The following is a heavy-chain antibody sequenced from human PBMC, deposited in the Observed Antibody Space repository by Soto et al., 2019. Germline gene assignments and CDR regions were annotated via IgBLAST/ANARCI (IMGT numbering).Heavy chain of an antibody. D-gene: IGHD2-15*01. J-gene: IGHJ4*02. CDR1: GSTFSSDS. CDR2: IIPMFDTP. Sequence: QVQLVQSGAEVKKPGSSVKVSCKASGSTFSSDSFSWVRQAPGQGLEWMGGIIPMFDTPIYAQKFQDRVTITADESTSTAYMQLSSLRSGDTAVYYCARSGGLDRDFNYWGQGSLVTVSS. V-gene: IGHV1-69*12. CDR3: ARSGGLDRDFNY.